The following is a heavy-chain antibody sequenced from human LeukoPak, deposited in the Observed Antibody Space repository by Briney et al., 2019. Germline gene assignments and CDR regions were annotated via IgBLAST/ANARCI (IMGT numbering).Heavy chain of an antibody. CDR1: GGSFSGYN. D-gene: IGHD2-2*02. V-gene: IGHV4-34*01. CDR3: ARPNHKDHCSSTSCYRYCDY. Sequence: ASENLSLTCAVYGGSFSGYNWSWIRQPPGKGLEWIGEINHSGSTNYNPSLKSRVTISVDTSKNQFSLKLSSVTAADTAVYYCARPNHKDHCSSTSCYRYCDYWGQGTLVTVSS. CDR2: INHSGST. J-gene: IGHJ4*02.